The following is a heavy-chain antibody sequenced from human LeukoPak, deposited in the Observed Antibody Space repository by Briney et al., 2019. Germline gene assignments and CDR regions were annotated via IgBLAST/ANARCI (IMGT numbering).Heavy chain of an antibody. J-gene: IGHJ4*02. CDR1: GESMSTSW. D-gene: IGHD3-16*01. CDR3: ARDSRGGGPDCDY. CDR2: IYYGGTP. Sequence: SKTLSLTCTVSGESMSTSWWAWIRQPPGKGLEWIGYIYYGGTPTSYNPSLRSRVTISIDRSRNQFSLKLSSVTAADTAVYYCARDSRGGGPDCDYWGPGTLITVSS. V-gene: IGHV4-59*01.